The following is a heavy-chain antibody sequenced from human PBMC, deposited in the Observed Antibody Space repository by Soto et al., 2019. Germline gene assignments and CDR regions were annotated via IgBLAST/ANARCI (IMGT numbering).Heavy chain of an antibody. CDR3: AHRPIVGAAI. D-gene: IGHD1-26*01. J-gene: IGHJ4*02. CDR1: GGSISNSNW. Sequence: SETLSLTCAVFGGSISNSNWWTWVRQPPGKGLDWIGEIFHSGSTNYNSSLMGRVTISVDKANNQFSLKLSSVTAADTAAYYCAHRPIVGAAIWGQGTLVTVSS. V-gene: IGHV4-4*02. CDR2: IFHSGST.